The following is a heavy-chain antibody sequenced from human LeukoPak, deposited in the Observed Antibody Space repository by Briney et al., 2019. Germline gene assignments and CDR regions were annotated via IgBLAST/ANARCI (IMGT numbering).Heavy chain of an antibody. CDR3: ARDLSLYCSGGSCYSLNY. J-gene: IGHJ4*02. CDR2: ISYDGSNK. CDR1: GFTFSSYG. D-gene: IGHD2-15*01. Sequence: GGSLRLSCAASGFTFSSYGMHWVRQAPGKGLEWVAVISYDGSNKYYADSVKGRFTISRDNAKNSLYLQMNSLRAEDTAVYYCARDLSLYCSGGSCYSLNYWGQGTLVTVSS. V-gene: IGHV3-30*03.